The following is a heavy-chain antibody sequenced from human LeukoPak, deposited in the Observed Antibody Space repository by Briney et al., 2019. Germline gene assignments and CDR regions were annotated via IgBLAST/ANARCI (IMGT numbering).Heavy chain of an antibody. CDR1: GGSILTTNW. CDR3: TRESGAFSPFGF. Sequence: SGTLSLTCAASGGSILTTNWWSWVRQPPGKGLEWIGEVHLSGASNYNPSLKSRVNMSIDKSKNQLSLELTSVTAADTAIYYCTRESGAFSPFGFWGQGTLVTVSS. CDR2: VHLSGAS. J-gene: IGHJ4*02. D-gene: IGHD1-26*01. V-gene: IGHV4-4*02.